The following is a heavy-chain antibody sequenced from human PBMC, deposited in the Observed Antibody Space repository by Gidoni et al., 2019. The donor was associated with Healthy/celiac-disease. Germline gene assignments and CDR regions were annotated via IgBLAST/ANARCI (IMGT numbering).Heavy chain of an antibody. J-gene: IGHJ3*02. CDR2: ISYDGSNK. Sequence: QVKLVEYGGGVVQPGRSLRLSGAASGLTFSRYDMHWVRQAPGKGLEWVAVISYDGSNKYDADSVKGRFTISRYNSKNTLYLQMTSLRSEDTAVYYCARPKDAFDIWGQGTMVTVSS. CDR3: ARPKDAFDI. CDR1: GLTFSRYD. V-gene: IGHV3-30*01.